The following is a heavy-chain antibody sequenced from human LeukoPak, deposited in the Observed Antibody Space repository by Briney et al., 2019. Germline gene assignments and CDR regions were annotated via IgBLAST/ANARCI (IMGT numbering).Heavy chain of an antibody. CDR1: GGSISSSSYY. J-gene: IGHJ4*02. Sequence: PSETLSLTCTVSGGSISSSSYYWGWIRQPPGKGLEWIGSFYYSGSTYYNPSLKSRVTISVDKSKNQFSLKLSSVTAADTAVYYCARLLLWSGYYNFDYWGQGTLVTVSS. D-gene: IGHD3-3*01. CDR3: ARLLLWSGYYNFDY. CDR2: FYYSGST. V-gene: IGHV4-39*07.